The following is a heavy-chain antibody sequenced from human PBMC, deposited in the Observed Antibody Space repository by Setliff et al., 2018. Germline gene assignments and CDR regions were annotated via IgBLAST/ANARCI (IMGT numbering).Heavy chain of an antibody. CDR1: GGSISSSY. CDR2: IYSSGST. Sequence: SETLSLTCTVSGGSISSSYWSWIRQPPGKGLEWIGYIYSSGSTNNNPALKSRVTISVDASKNQFFLKLTSVTAADTAVYYCARSNMGNYYDSGRYYYYYYMDVWGKGTTVTVSS. CDR3: ARSNMGNYYDSGRYYYYYYMDV. D-gene: IGHD3-10*01. V-gene: IGHV4-59*08. J-gene: IGHJ6*03.